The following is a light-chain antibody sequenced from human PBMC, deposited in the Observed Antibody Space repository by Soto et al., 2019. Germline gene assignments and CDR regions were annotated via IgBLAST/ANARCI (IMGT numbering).Light chain of an antibody. V-gene: IGLV2-8*01. Sequence: QSVLTQPPSASGSPGQSVAISCTGTSXDVGGYNYVSWYQQHPGKAPKLMIYEVNKRPSGVPDRFSGSKSGNTASLTVSGLQAEDEAHYYCSSYAGSRNVFGTGTTVPVL. J-gene: IGLJ1*01. CDR1: SXDVGGYNY. CDR2: EVN. CDR3: SSYAGSRNV.